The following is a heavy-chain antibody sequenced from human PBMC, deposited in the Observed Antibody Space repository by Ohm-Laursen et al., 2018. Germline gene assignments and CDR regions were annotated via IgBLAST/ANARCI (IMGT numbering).Heavy chain of an antibody. CDR3: AKDHYGGNSGLFDY. CDR1: GFTFTSYA. Sequence: SLRLSCSASGFTFTSYALSWVRQAPGKGLESVSTVTAGGDITYYADSVKGRFTISRDISKNTLYLQMNSLRAEDTAVYYCAKDHYGGNSGLFDYWGQGTLVSVSS. J-gene: IGHJ4*02. D-gene: IGHD4-23*01. CDR2: VTAGGDIT. V-gene: IGHV3-23*01.